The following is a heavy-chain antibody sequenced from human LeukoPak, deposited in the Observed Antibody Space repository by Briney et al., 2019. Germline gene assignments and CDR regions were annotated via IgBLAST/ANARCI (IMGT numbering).Heavy chain of an antibody. V-gene: IGHV3-9*01. Sequence: GRSVSLLRAASGFTLDDYAMLWAGPARGRGLEWGAGISGNSGSISYAHSVKGRFTVSRANAKTSLYLQMNSLRAEDTALYYCAKSRSGDYVFSHFDYWGQGTLVTVSS. D-gene: IGHD4-17*01. CDR3: AKSRSGDYVFSHFDY. J-gene: IGHJ4*02. CDR1: GFTLDDYA. CDR2: ISGNSGSI.